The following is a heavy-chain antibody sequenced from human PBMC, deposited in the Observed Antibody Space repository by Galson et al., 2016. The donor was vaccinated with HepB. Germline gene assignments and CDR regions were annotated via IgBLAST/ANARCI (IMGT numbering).Heavy chain of an antibody. CDR2: SSGSHEYI. CDR3: ARESVCSTIGCWGYFDS. J-gene: IGHJ4*02. D-gene: IGHD2-2*01. V-gene: IGHV3-21*01. Sequence: SMRLSCAASGLTFTTYSMNWVRQAPGKGLELVSSSSGSHEYIYYADPVKGRFTISRDNAENSLYLQMNSLRAEDTAVYYCARESVCSTIGCWGYFDSWGQGTLVTVSS. CDR1: GLTFTTYS.